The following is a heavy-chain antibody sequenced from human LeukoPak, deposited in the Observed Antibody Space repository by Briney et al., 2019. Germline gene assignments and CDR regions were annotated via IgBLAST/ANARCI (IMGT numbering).Heavy chain of an antibody. Sequence: GGSLKLSCAASGFTVSSNYMSWVRQAPGKGLEWVSVIYSGGTTYHADSVKGRFTISRDNSENTLYLQMNSLRPEDTAVYYCARSGYSSGWTGGFDYWGQGTLVTVSS. D-gene: IGHD6-19*01. CDR2: IYSGGTT. CDR1: GFTVSSNY. V-gene: IGHV3-53*01. J-gene: IGHJ4*02. CDR3: ARSGYSSGWTGGFDY.